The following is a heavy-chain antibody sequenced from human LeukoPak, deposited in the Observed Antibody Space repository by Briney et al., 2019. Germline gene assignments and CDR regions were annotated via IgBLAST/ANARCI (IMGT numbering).Heavy chain of an antibody. CDR3: AKEDTAMVSYGMDV. Sequence: GGSLRLSCAASGFTFSSYTMSWVRQAPGKGLEWVSAISGSGGSTYYADSVKGRFTISRDNSKNTLYLRMNSLRAEDTAVYYCAKEDTAMVSYGMDVWGQGTTVTVSS. V-gene: IGHV3-23*01. J-gene: IGHJ6*02. CDR2: ISGSGGST. CDR1: GFTFSSYT. D-gene: IGHD5-18*01.